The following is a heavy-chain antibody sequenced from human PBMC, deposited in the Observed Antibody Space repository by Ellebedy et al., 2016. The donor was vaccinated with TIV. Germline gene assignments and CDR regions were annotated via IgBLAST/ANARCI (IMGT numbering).Heavy chain of an antibody. J-gene: IGHJ4*02. CDR3: ARAPGLRFLEWFDF. V-gene: IGHV3-21*01. Sequence: GESLKISXAASGFTFSNYNMNWVRQAPGKGLEWVSSISSSSSYIYYADSVKGRFTISRDNAKNSLYLQMNSLTAEDTAVYYCARAPGLRFLEWFDFWGQGTLVTVSS. CDR2: ISSSSSYI. CDR1: GFTFSNYN. D-gene: IGHD3-3*01.